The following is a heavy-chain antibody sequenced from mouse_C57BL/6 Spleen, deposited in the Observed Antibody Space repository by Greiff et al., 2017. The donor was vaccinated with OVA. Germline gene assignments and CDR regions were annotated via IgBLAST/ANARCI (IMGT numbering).Heavy chain of an antibody. CDR2: FYPGSGSI. Sequence: VKLMESGAELVKPGASVKLSCKASGYTFTEYTIHWVKQRSGQGLEWIGWFYPGSGSIKYNEKFKDKATLTADKSSSTVYMELSRLTSEDSAVYFCARHEDYDFFFDYWGQGTTLTVSS. CDR3: ARHEDYDFFFDY. J-gene: IGHJ2*01. V-gene: IGHV1-62-2*01. CDR1: GYTFTEYT. D-gene: IGHD2-4*01.